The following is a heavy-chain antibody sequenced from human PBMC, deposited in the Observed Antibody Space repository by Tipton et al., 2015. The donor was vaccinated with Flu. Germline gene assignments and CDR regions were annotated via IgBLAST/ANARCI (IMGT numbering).Heavy chain of an antibody. CDR3: ARGAQGSWLRLYSSSWYDYYYYMDV. CDR2: INPNSGGT. D-gene: IGHD6-13*01. J-gene: IGHJ6*03. Sequence: QLVQSGAEVKKPGASVKVSCKASGYTFTGYYMHWVRQAPGQGLEWMGWINPNSGGTNYAQKFQGRVTMTRDTSISTAYMELSSLRSEDTAVYYCARGAQGSWLRLYSSSWYDYYYYMDVWGKGTTVTVSS. V-gene: IGHV1-2*02. CDR1: GYTFTGYY.